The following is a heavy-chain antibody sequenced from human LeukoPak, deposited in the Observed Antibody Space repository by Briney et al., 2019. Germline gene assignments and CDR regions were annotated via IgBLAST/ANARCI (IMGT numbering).Heavy chain of an antibody. CDR2: INPDVSNT. J-gene: IGHJ4*02. CDR1: GFTFSTYW. D-gene: IGHD3-10*01. V-gene: IGHV3-74*01. CDR3: AGSLWF. Sequence: GGSLRLSCAASGFTFSTYWMYWVRHVPGKGLVWVSRINPDVSNTNYADSVKGRFTISRDNAKNTLYLQMNSLRAEDTAVYFCAGSLWFGGQGTLVTVSS.